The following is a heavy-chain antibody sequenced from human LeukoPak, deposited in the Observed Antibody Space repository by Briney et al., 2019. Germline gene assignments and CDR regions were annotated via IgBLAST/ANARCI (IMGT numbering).Heavy chain of an antibody. Sequence: PGGSLRLSCAASGFTFSSYAMSWVRQAPGKGLEWVSAISGSGGSTYYADSVKGRFTISRDNSKNTLYLQMNSLRAEDTAVYYCAKDWNNDLYYYYYYGMDVWGQGTTVTVSS. CDR1: GFTFSSYA. V-gene: IGHV3-23*01. CDR3: AKDWNNDLYYYYYYGMDV. D-gene: IGHD1/OR15-1a*01. J-gene: IGHJ6*02. CDR2: ISGSGGST.